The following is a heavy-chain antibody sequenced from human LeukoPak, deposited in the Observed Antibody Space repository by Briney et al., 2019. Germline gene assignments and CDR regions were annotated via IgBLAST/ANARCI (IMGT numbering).Heavy chain of an antibody. D-gene: IGHD2-21*02. CDR3: AREAHCGTDYSYYSDY. CDR1: GFTFSTYR. J-gene: IGHJ4*02. Sequence: TWGSVRLSCVASGFTFSTYRMHWVGQDPGKGLVWVSRINSDGSGAIYAVSVKGRFTISRDIATNTLYLQMNSVRAEDTAVYYCAREAHCGTDYSYYSDYWGQWKLVTVSS. V-gene: IGHV3-74*01. CDR2: INSDGSGA.